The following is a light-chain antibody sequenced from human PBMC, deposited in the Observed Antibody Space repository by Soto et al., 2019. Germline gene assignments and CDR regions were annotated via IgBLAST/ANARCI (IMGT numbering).Light chain of an antibody. CDR3: SSYTSSVTWV. CDR1: SSDVGGYKY. CDR2: EVS. V-gene: IGLV2-14*01. Sequence: QSALTQPASVSGSPGQSITISCTGTSSDVGGYKYVSWYQHHPGRAPKLLIFEVSNRPSGVSSRFSGSKSGNTASLTISGLQAEDEADYYCSSYTSSVTWVFGGGTKLTVL. J-gene: IGLJ3*02.